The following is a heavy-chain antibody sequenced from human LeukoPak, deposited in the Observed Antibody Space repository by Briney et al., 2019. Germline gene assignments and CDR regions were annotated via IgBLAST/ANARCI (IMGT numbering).Heavy chain of an antibody. V-gene: IGHV4-59*08. CDR1: GGSISTYY. CDR2: IYYSGST. CDR3: ARADSSGYSLFDY. D-gene: IGHD3-22*01. Sequence: TSETLSLTCTASGGSISTYYWSWIRQPPGKGLEWIGYIYYSGSTNYNPSLKSRVTISVDTSKNQFSLRLSSVTAADTAVYYCARADSSGYSLFDYWGQGTLVTVSS. J-gene: IGHJ4*02.